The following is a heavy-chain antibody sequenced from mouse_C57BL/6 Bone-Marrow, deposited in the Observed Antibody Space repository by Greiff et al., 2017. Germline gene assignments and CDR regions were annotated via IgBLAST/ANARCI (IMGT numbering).Heavy chain of an antibody. CDR3: AKEESTTYAMDY. J-gene: IGHJ4*01. CDR1: GYTFTSYW. CDR2: IYPGTGTT. D-gene: IGHD1-1*01. Sequence: SGAELVRPGTSVKLSCKTSGYTFTSYWIYWVKQRSGQGLECIARIYPGTGTTYYTEKFKGKATLTADKSSSTAYIQLSSLKSEDSAVYVCAKEESTTYAMDYWGQGTSVTVSS. V-gene: IGHV1-76*01.